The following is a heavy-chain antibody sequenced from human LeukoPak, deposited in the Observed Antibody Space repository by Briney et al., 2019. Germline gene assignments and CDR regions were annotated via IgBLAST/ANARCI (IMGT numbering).Heavy chain of an antibody. J-gene: IGHJ6*02. CDR1: GFTFSNYW. Sequence: PGGSLRLSCVASGFTFSNYWMLWVRQAPGKGLMWVSLISTDGKSTRYAESVKGRFTISRDSAKNALYLQMDILRVEDTALYFCVRDYQFIQEVWGQGTTVTVSS. CDR3: VRDYQFIQEV. V-gene: IGHV3-74*01. D-gene: IGHD2-2*01. CDR2: ISTDGKST.